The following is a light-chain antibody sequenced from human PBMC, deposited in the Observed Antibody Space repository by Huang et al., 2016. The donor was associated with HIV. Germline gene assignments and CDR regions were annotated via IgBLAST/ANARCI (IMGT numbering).Light chain of an antibody. CDR1: QSVTKY. CDR3: QQSSSPPPT. CDR2: GAS. J-gene: IGKJ3*01. Sequence: DIQITQSPSSLSASVGDRVTITCRATQSVTKYLNWYQQKPGKAPKLLIYGASSLQTGVPSRFSGSGSGTDFTLTISSLQPEDFATYYCQQSSSPPPTFGPGTKVDIK. V-gene: IGKV1-39*01.